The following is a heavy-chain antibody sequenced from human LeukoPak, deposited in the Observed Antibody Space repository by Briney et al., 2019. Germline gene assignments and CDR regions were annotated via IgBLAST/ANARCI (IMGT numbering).Heavy chain of an antibody. CDR1: GGSISPHY. V-gene: IGHV4-59*11. Sequence: KPSETLSPTCTASGGSISPHYWTWIRQTPGKGLEWIGYVYYNGLTSYNASLRSRLILSVDTARNQVSLKLTSVTAADTAVYYCTRERSTVTFDYWGQGTLVTVSS. J-gene: IGHJ4*02. CDR2: VYYNGLT. D-gene: IGHD4-17*01. CDR3: TRERSTVTFDY.